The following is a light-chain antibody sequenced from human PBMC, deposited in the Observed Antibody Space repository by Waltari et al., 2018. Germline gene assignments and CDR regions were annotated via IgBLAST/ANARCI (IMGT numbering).Light chain of an antibody. V-gene: IGKV3-15*01. J-gene: IGKJ4*01. CDR3: QQYNDWPPLT. Sequence: VMTQSPATLSLSPGERATLSCRASQSVSSFLAWYQQKPGQAPRLLIYGASTRATGIPARFSGSGSGTEFTLTISSLQSEDFAVYYCQQYNDWPPLTFGGGTKVEIK. CDR1: QSVSSF. CDR2: GAS.